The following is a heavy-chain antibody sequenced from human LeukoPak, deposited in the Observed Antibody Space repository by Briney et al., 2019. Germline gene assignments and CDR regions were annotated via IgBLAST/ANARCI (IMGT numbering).Heavy chain of an antibody. V-gene: IGHV1-69*05. Sequence: SAKVSCKASGGTFSSYAISWVRQAPGQGLEWMGGIIPIFGTANYAQKFQGRVTITTDESTSTAYMELSSLRSEDTAVYYCARDYPRYSSPHDAFDIWGQGTMVTVSS. CDR1: GGTFSSYA. CDR3: ARDYPRYSSPHDAFDI. D-gene: IGHD6-13*01. CDR2: IIPIFGTA. J-gene: IGHJ3*02.